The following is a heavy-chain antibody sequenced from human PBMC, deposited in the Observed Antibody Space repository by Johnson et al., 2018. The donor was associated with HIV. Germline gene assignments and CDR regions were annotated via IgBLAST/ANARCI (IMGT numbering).Heavy chain of an antibody. D-gene: IGHD2-15*01. CDR1: GFTFSSYA. V-gene: IGHV3-30*04. CDR2: ISYDGTNK. CDR3: ARGGANSWKLFDI. Sequence: VQLVESGGGVVQPGRSLRLSCAASGFTFSSYAMHWVRQAPGKGLEWVAIISYDGTNKYYADSVKGRFTISRDNSKNTLYLQMNSLRAEDTAVYYCARGGANSWKLFDIWGQGTMVTVSS. J-gene: IGHJ3*02.